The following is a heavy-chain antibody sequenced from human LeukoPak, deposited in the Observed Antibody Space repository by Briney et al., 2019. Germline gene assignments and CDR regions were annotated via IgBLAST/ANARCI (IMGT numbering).Heavy chain of an antibody. D-gene: IGHD4-17*01. V-gene: IGHV3-74*01. CDR2: INSDGSST. CDR1: GFTFSSHW. CDR3: ARVLYGDYLFDY. Sequence: GGSLRLSCAASGFTFSSHWMHWVRHAPGKGLVWVSRINSDGSSTNYADSVKGRFTISRDNAKNTLYLQMSSLRAGDTAVYYCARVLYGDYLFDYWGQGTLVTVSS. J-gene: IGHJ4*02.